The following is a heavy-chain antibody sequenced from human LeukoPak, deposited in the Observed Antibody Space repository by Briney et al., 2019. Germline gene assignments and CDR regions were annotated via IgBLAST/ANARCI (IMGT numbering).Heavy chain of an antibody. D-gene: IGHD6-13*01. CDR3: ARAVPSFTSSWDYYYYYMDV. J-gene: IGHJ6*03. CDR2: IYYSGST. V-gene: IGHV4-59*01. CDR1: GGSISSYF. Sequence: SETLSLTCTVSGGSISSYFWSWIQQPPGKGLEWIGYIYYSGSTNYNPSLKSRVTISVDTSKNQFSLKLNSVTAADTAVYYCARAVPSFTSSWDYYYYYMDVWGKGTTVTVSS.